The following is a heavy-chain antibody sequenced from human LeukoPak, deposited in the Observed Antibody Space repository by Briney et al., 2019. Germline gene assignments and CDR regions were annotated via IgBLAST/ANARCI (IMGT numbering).Heavy chain of an antibody. V-gene: IGHV3-48*04. CDR1: GFTFSSYS. J-gene: IGHJ6*04. Sequence: GGSLRLSCAASGFTFSSYSMNWVRQAPGKGLEWVSYISSSSSTIYYADSEKGRFTISRDNAKNSLYRQMNSLRAEDTAVYYCARDPNQRIAARLGMDVWGKGTTVTVSS. CDR3: ARDPNQRIAARLGMDV. D-gene: IGHD6-6*01. CDR2: ISSSSSTI.